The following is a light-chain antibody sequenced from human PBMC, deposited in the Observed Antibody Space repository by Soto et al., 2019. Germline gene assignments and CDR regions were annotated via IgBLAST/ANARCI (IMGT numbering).Light chain of an antibody. V-gene: IGLV1-51*01. CDR2: DDD. Sequence: QSALTQPPSVSAAPGQKVTISCSGSSSNIGGNSVSWYQQLPGTAPKLPIYDDDKRPSGIPDRFSGSKSGTSATLGITGFQTGDEADYYCGSWDSSLSAYVFATGTKVTVL. J-gene: IGLJ1*01. CDR1: SSNIGGNS. CDR3: GSWDSSLSAYV.